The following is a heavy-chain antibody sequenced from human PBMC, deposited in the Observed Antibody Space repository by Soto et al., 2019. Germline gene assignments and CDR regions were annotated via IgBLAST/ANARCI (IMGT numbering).Heavy chain of an antibody. CDR1: GDSVSSNSAA. D-gene: IGHD6-19*01. J-gene: IGHJ6*02. Sequence: SQSLSLTCAISGDSVSSNSAAWNWIRQSPSRGLEWLGRTYYRSKWYNDYAVSVKSRITINPDTSKNQFSLQLNSVTPEDTAVYYCAREHRQLVVAGSPSYYGMDVWGQGNTVTVSS. V-gene: IGHV6-1*01. CDR3: AREHRQLVVAGSPSYYGMDV. CDR2: TYYRSKWYN.